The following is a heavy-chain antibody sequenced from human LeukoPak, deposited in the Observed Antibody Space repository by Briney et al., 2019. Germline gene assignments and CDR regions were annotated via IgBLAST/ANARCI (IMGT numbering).Heavy chain of an antibody. Sequence: SETLSLTCSLSGYSISRDYYWGWIRQPPGKGLEWIGSIYHSGSTYYNPSLKSRVTISVDTSNNQFSLKLSSVTAADTAVYYCAGGRSEAAGDHMDVWGKGTTVTVSS. CDR1: GYSISRDYY. CDR3: AGGRSEAAGDHMDV. CDR2: IYHSGST. V-gene: IGHV4-38-2*02. D-gene: IGHD6-13*01. J-gene: IGHJ6*03.